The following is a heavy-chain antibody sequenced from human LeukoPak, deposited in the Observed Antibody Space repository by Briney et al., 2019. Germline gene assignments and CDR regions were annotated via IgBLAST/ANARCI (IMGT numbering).Heavy chain of an antibody. V-gene: IGHV4-34*01. CDR1: GVSFSGYY. J-gene: IGHJ4*02. Sequence: SETLSLTCAVYGVSFSGYYWSWIRQPPGKGLEWIGEINHSGSTNYNPSLKSRVTISVDTSKNQFSLKLSSVTAADTAVYYCARSPILSDYWGQGTLVTVSS. CDR3: ARSPILSDY. CDR2: INHSGST. D-gene: IGHD2/OR15-2a*01.